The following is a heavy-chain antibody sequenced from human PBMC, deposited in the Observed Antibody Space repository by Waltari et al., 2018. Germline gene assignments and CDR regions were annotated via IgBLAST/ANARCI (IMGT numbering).Heavy chain of an antibody. V-gene: IGHV4-38-2*02. CDR2: IHHSGTT. Sequence: QVQLQESGPGLVEPSETLSLPCAVSGFSISSGYWWGWLRQPPGKGLEWIGIIHHSGTTYYNPAPKSRVTISVDTSKNQFSLKLSSVTAADTAVYYCARDGSGVAGWVSMYWGQGTLVTVSS. J-gene: IGHJ4*02. CDR3: ARDGSGVAGWVSMY. CDR1: GFSISSGYW. D-gene: IGHD3-3*01.